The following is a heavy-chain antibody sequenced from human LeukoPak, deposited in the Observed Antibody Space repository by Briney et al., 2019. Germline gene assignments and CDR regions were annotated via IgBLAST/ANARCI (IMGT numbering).Heavy chain of an antibody. CDR3: AKVTGVAGTSSYGMDV. J-gene: IGHJ6*02. CDR1: GFTFSSYG. CDR2: ISGRGRYI. Sequence: GGSLRLSCVASGFTFSSYGMNWVRQAPGKGLEWVSSISGRGRYIYYADCLKGRFTISRDNAKNSLYLQMNSLRAEDTAVYYCAKVTGVAGTSSYGMDVWGQGTTVTVSS. D-gene: IGHD6-19*01. V-gene: IGHV3-21*01.